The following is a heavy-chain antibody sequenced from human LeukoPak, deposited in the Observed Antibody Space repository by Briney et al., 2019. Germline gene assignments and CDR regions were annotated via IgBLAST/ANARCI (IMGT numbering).Heavy chain of an antibody. V-gene: IGHV3-21*01. J-gene: IGHJ4*02. Sequence: GGSLRLSCAGSGFTFSSYIMNWVRHAPGKGLEWVSSISESSVYINYADSVKGRFTISRDNAKYSLYLQMTSLRAEDTAVHYCARSYYDSSGYPHSDLDYWGQGTLVTVSS. CDR3: ARSYYDSSGYPHSDLDY. CDR2: ISESSVYI. D-gene: IGHD3-22*01. CDR1: GFTFSSYI.